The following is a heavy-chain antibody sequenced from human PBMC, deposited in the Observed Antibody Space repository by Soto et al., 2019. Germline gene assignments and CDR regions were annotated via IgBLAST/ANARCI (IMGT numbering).Heavy chain of an antibody. D-gene: IGHD3-10*01. CDR2: IYHSGST. J-gene: IGHJ4*02. V-gene: IGHV4-30-2*01. CDR3: ARHNYGSGSTYFDY. Sequence: SETLSLTCAVSGGSISSGGYSWGWIRQPPGKGLEWIGYIYHSGSTNYNPSLKSRVTISVDTSKNQFSLKLNSMTAADTAVYYCARHNYGSGSTYFDYWGQGTLVTVSS. CDR1: GGSISSGGYS.